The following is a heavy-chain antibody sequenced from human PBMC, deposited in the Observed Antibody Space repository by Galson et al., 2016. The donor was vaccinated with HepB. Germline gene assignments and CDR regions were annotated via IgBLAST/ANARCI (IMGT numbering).Heavy chain of an antibody. V-gene: IGHV3-7*03. CDR2: INQDGSDK. J-gene: IGHJ4*02. D-gene: IGHD3-9*01. CDR1: GFTFSSYW. Sequence: SLRLSCAASGFTFSSYWMSWVRQAPGKGLGWVASINQDGSDKYYVDSVRGRFTISRDNAKNSLYLKMNSLRAEDTAVYSRTTLNTIDVHADYWGQGTLVTVSS. CDR3: TTLNTIDVHADY.